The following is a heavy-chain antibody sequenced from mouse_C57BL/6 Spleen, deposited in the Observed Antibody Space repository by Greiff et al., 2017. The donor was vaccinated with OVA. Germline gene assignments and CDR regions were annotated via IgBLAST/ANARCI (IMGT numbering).Heavy chain of an antibody. J-gene: IGHJ4*01. CDR1: GYTFTDYE. CDR3: TRPRRYAMDY. V-gene: IGHV1-15*01. D-gene: IGHD2-10*02. Sequence: VQLMESGAELVRPGASVTLSCKASGYTFTDYEMHWVKQTPVHGLEWIGAIYPEAGGTAYNQKFKGKAILTADKSSSTAYMELRSLTSEDSAVYWCTRPRRYAMDYWGKGTTVTVSS. CDR2: IYPEAGGT.